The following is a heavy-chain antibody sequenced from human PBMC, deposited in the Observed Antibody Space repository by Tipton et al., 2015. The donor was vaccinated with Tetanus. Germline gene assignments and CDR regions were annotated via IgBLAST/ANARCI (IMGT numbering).Heavy chain of an antibody. CDR2: VFYTGIT. D-gene: IGHD2-8*02. J-gene: IGHJ4*01. V-gene: IGHV4-61*10. CDR1: GDSLNSGHY. Sequence: TLSLTCAVSGDSLNSGHYWTWIRQAAGKGLECIGYVFYTGITNYNPPFESRVTMSVDTSKNQISLKLRSVTAADTAVYYCARYHCTGTTCQHLDHWGQGTLVTVSS. CDR3: ARYHCTGTTCQHLDH.